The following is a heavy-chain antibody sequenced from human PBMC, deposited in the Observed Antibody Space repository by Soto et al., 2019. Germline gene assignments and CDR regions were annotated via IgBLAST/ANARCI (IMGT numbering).Heavy chain of an antibody. V-gene: IGHV3-30-3*01. D-gene: IGHD4-17*01. CDR1: GFTFSSYA. CDR3: ASMVTTAHY. Sequence: QVQLVESGGGVVQPGRSLRLSCAASGFTFSSYAMHWVRQAPGKGLEWVAVISYDGSNKYYADSVKGRFTISRDNSKNTLYLQMNSLRAEDTAVYYSASMVTTAHYWGQGTLVTVSS. J-gene: IGHJ4*02. CDR2: ISYDGSNK.